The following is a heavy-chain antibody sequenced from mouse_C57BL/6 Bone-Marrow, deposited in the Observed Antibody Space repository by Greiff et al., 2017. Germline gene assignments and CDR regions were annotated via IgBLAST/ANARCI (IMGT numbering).Heavy chain of an antibody. D-gene: IGHD4-1*01. CDR2: INPSTGGT. CDR1: GYSFTGYY. CDR3: ARSRGLGRAWFAY. V-gene: IGHV1-42*01. Sequence: EVQLQQSGPELVKPGASVKISCKASGYSFTGYYMNWVKQSPEKSLEWIGEINPSTGGTTYNQKFKAKATLTVDKSSSTAYMQLKSLTSEDSAVYYCARSRGLGRAWFAYWGQGTLVTVSA. J-gene: IGHJ3*01.